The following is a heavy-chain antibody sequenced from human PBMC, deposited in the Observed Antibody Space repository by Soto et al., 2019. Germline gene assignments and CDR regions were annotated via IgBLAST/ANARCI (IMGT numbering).Heavy chain of an antibody. V-gene: IGHV3-11*06. CDR3: ARTGYSGSYSPPPAVDY. Sequence: PGGSLRLSCAASGFTFSVYYMSWIRQAPGKGLEWVSYISSSSSYTNYADSVKGRFTISRDNAKNSLYLQMNSLRAEDTAVYYCARTGYSGSYSPPPAVDYWGQGTLVTVSS. CDR2: ISSSSSYT. CDR1: GFTFSVYY. D-gene: IGHD1-26*01. J-gene: IGHJ4*02.